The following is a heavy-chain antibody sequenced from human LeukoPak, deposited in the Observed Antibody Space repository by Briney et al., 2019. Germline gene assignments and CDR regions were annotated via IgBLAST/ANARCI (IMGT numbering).Heavy chain of an antibody. Sequence: GESLKISCKGSGYSFTSYWIGWVRQMPGKGLEWMGIIYPGDSDTRYNPSFQGQVTISADKSITTAYVQWSSLETSDTAMFYCARLGDYGGNSGYGFDYWGQGTLVTVSS. CDR1: GYSFTSYW. CDR2: IYPGDSDT. J-gene: IGHJ4*02. V-gene: IGHV5-51*01. D-gene: IGHD4-23*01. CDR3: ARLGDYGGNSGYGFDY.